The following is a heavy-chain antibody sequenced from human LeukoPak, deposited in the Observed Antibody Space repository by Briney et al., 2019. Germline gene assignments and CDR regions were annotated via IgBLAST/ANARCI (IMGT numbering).Heavy chain of an antibody. CDR3: ARGGIYCSSTSCLYFDY. J-gene: IGHJ4*02. V-gene: IGHV1-69*05. Sequence: SVKVSCKADGYSFTSYDLNWVRQAPGQGLEWMGGFIPIFGTANYAQKFQGRVTITTDESTSTAYMELSSLRSEDTAVYYCARGGIYCSSTSCLYFDYWGQGTLVTVSS. CDR1: GYSFTSYD. D-gene: IGHD2-2*01. CDR2: FIPIFGTA.